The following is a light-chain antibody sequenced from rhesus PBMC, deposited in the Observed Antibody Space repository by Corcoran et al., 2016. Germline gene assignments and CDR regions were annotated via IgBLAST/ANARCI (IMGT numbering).Light chain of an antibody. V-gene: IGKV1S14*01. J-gene: IGKJ3*01. Sequence: DIQMTQSPSSLSASVGDTVTINCRASQDISKFLAWYQQAPGKAPKPLIYFASNLKSGVQSRFSGSGSWTGFHITISSLQSVDFATYYCQQHDGYPLTFGPGTKLDI. CDR1: QDISKF. CDR3: QQHDGYPLT. CDR2: FAS.